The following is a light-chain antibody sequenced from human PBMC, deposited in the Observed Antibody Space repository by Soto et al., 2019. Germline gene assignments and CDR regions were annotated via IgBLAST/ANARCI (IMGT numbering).Light chain of an antibody. CDR2: SNN. CDR1: SSNIGGTNY. CDR3: AAWDDSLNGRV. J-gene: IGLJ3*02. Sequence: QSVLTQPPSASGTPGQKVFISCSGSSSNIGGTNYAYWYQQLPGAAPKLLIYSNNQRPSGVPDRFSGSKSATSASLAISGLQSEDEADYYCAAWDDSLNGRVFGGGTKLTVL. V-gene: IGLV1-44*01.